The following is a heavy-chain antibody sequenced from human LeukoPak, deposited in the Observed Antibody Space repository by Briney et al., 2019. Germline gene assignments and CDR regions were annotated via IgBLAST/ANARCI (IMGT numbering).Heavy chain of an antibody. Sequence: GGSLRLSCAASGFTFSSYAMSWVRQAPGKGLEWVSGISGSGGSTDYADSVKGRFTIFRDNSKNTLYLQMNSLRAEDTAVYYCARALIGYYFDYWGQGTLVTVSS. CDR2: ISGSGGST. J-gene: IGHJ4*02. D-gene: IGHD2-8*01. V-gene: IGHV3-23*01. CDR1: GFTFSSYA. CDR3: ARALIGYYFDY.